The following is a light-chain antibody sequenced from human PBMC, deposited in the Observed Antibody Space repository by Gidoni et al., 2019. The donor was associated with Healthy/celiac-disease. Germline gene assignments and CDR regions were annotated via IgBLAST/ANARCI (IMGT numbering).Light chain of an antibody. CDR1: NIGRKS. CDR3: QVWGSEV. J-gene: IGLJ3*02. Sequence: SYVLTPPPSVSVAPGKTARITCGGNNIGRKSVHWYQQKPGQAPVLVIYYDSDRPSGIPVRFSGSNSGNTATLTISRVEAGDEADYYCQVWGSEVFGGGTKLTVL. CDR2: YDS. V-gene: IGLV3-21*01.